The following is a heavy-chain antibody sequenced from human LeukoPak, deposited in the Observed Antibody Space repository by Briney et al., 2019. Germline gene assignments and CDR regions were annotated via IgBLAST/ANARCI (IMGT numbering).Heavy chain of an antibody. D-gene: IGHD6-6*01. CDR2: IYYSGST. J-gene: IGHJ6*02. CDR3: ARDRLGLPMDV. Sequence: PSETQSLTCTVSGGSISTYYWSWIRQPPGKGLEWIGYIYYSGSTNYNPSLKSRVTVSVDTSNNQFSLKLSSVTAADTAVYYCARDRLGLPMDVWGQGTTVTVSS. CDR1: GGSISTYY. V-gene: IGHV4-59*01.